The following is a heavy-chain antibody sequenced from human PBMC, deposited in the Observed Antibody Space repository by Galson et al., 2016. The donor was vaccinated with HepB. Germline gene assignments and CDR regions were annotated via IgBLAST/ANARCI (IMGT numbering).Heavy chain of an antibody. CDR3: AKVRLLIDY. J-gene: IGHJ4*02. Sequence: SLRLSCAASGFTFSNYAMSWVRQAPGKGLEWVSGISGSGNSTYYADSVKGRFTNSRDNSNNTLYLQMNSLSAEDTAIYYCAKVRLLIDYWGQGTLVTVSS. CDR2: ISGSGNST. V-gene: IGHV3-23*01. CDR1: GFTFSNYA.